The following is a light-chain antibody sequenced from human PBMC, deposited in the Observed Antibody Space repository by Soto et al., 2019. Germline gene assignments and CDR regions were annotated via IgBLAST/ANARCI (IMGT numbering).Light chain of an antibody. Sequence: QSALTQPASVSGSPGQSITISCTGTSSDIGGYNYVSWFQQHPGKAPKLMIYEVTNRPSGVSNRFSGSRSDNTASLTISGLQAEDEADYSCSSYTSSSTLVFGTGTKLTVL. CDR3: SSYTSSSTLV. CDR1: SSDIGGYNY. J-gene: IGLJ1*01. V-gene: IGLV2-14*01. CDR2: EVT.